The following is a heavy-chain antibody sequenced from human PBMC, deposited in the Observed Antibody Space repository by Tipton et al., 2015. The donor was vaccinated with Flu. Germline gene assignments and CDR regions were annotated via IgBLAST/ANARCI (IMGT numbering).Heavy chain of an antibody. V-gene: IGHV4-61*02. CDR1: GGFITSGSYY. CDR3: ARSPSYSGSGIYPYYFDD. J-gene: IGHJ4*01. D-gene: IGHD3-10*01. CDR2: IYTTGST. Sequence: TLSLTCTVSGGFITSGSYYWSWIRQSAGKGLEWIGRIYTTGSTNYNPSLRSRVTISGDTSKNQFSLQLNSVTAEDTAVYYCARSPSYSGSGIYPYYFDDWGHGTLVTVSS.